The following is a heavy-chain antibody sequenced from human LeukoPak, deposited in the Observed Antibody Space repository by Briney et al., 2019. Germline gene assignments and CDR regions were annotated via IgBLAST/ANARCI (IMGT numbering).Heavy chain of an antibody. CDR1: GYAFTGYY. V-gene: IGHV1-2*02. D-gene: IGHD4-17*01. CDR3: ARAHVYGDYEGGDAFDI. J-gene: IGHJ3*02. Sequence: GASVKVSCKASGYAFTGYYMHWVRQAPGQGLEWMGWINPNSGGTNCAQKFQGRVTMTRDTSISTAYMELSRLRSDDTAVYYCARAHVYGDYEGGDAFDIWGQGTMVTVSS. CDR2: INPNSGGT.